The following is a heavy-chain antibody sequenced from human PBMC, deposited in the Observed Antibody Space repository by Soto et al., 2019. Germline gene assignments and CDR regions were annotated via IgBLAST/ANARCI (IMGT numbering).Heavy chain of an antibody. CDR3: AKEFRHDNWFFEH. CDR2: IALDGSVS. J-gene: IGHJ4*02. CDR1: GFTFSSHG. V-gene: IGHV3-30*18. Sequence: GGSLRLSCAVSGFTFSSHGMQWVRQAPGKGLEWVAVIALDGSVSYYTDSVKGRFTVSRDNSKGILYLQMNSLRAEDTAVYYCAKEFRHDNWFFEHWGQGTQVTVSS. D-gene: IGHD3-22*01.